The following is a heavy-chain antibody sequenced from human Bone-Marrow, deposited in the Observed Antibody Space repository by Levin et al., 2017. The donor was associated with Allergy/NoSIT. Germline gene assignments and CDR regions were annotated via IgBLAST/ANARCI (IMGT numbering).Heavy chain of an antibody. CDR1: GFILGDYY. Sequence: GESLKISCAASGFILGDYYMSWIRKAPGKGMEWISYISKDSYRKYYADSVRGRFTVSRDNTKNSLYLQMNGLTAEDTAVYYCVRDGGLIDYWGQGTLVTVSS. D-gene: IGHD3-16*01. J-gene: IGHJ4*02. CDR3: VRDGGLIDY. CDR2: ISKDSYRK. V-gene: IGHV3-11*01.